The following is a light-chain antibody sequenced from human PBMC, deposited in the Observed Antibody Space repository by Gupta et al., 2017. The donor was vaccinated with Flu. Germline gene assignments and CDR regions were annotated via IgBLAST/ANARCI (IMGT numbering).Light chain of an antibody. J-gene: IGLJ2*01. V-gene: IGLV4-69*01. CDR1: SGHSSYA. CDR3: QTWGTGPVV. Sequence: QLVLTQSPSASASLGASVKLTCTLSSGHSSYAIAWHKQQPEKVPRYLMKLNSDGSHSKGDGILDRFSGSSSGAERYLTISSLQSEDEADYYCQTWGTGPVVFGGGTKLTVL. CDR2: LNSDGSH.